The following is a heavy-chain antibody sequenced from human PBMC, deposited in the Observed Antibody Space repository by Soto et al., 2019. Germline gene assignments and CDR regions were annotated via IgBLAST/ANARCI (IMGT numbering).Heavy chain of an antibody. CDR1: GFTFSSYG. CDR2: ISYDGSNK. D-gene: IGHD3-9*01. J-gene: IGHJ6*02. Sequence: QVPLVESGGGVVQPGRSLRLSCAASGFTFSSYGMHWVRQAPGKGLEWVAVISYDGSNKYYADSVKGRFTISRDNSKNTLYLQMNSLRAEDTAVYYCAKDSSDWDYYYYGMDVWGQGTTVTVSS. V-gene: IGHV3-30*18. CDR3: AKDSSDWDYYYYGMDV.